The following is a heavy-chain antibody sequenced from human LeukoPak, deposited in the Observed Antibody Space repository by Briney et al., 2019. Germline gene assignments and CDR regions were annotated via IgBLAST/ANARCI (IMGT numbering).Heavy chain of an antibody. Sequence: PGGYLRLSCAASGFTFSSYAMSWVRQAPGKGLEWVSAISDSGGSTHYPDSVKSRFTISRDNSKNTLYLQMNSLRAEDTAVYYCAKDLGRNGYEIFDDWGQGTLVTVSS. CDR1: GFTFSSYA. J-gene: IGHJ4*02. V-gene: IGHV3-23*01. D-gene: IGHD5-24*01. CDR3: AKDLGRNGYEIFDD. CDR2: ISDSGGST.